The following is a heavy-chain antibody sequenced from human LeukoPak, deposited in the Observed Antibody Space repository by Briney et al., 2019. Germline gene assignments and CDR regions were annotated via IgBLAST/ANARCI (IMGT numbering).Heavy chain of an antibody. J-gene: IGHJ4*02. CDR2: IGSSSTI. CDR1: GFTFSSYS. CDR3: ARDLYGGTGTDMQDY. D-gene: IGHD1-1*01. Sequence: GGSLRLSCAASGFTFSSYSMNWVRQAPGKGLEWASYIGSSSTIYYADSVKGRFTISRDNAKNSLYLQMNSLRAEDTAVYYCARDLYGGTGTDMQDYWGQGTLVTVSS. V-gene: IGHV3-48*01.